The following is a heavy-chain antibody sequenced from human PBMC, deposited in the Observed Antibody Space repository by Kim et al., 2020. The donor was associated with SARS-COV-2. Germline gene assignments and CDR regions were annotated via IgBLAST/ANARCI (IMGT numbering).Heavy chain of an antibody. V-gene: IGHV1-46*01. D-gene: IGHD3-10*01. CDR1: GYTFTSYY. CDR2: INPSGGST. CDR3: ARDLSSITMVRGPDPNYYYGMDV. J-gene: IGHJ6*02. Sequence: ASVKVSCKASGYTFTSYYMHWVRQAPGQGLEWMGIINPSGGSTSYAQKFQGRVTMTRDTSTSTVYMELSSLRSEDTAVYYCARDLSSITMVRGPDPNYYYGMDVWGQGTTVTVSS.